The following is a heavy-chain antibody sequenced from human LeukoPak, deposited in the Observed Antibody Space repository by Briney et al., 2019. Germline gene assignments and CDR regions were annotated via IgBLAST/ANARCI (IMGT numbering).Heavy chain of an antibody. D-gene: IGHD3-10*01. V-gene: IGHV3-30-3*02. Sequence: AGGSLRLSCAASGFTFDIYAMTWVRQAPGKGLEWVAVISYDGSNKYYADSVKGRFTISRDNSKNTLYLQMNSLRVEDTAVYYCAKSGEGLYYYYYYYMDVWGKGTTVTVSS. CDR2: ISYDGSNK. CDR3: AKSGEGLYYYYYYYMDV. J-gene: IGHJ6*03. CDR1: GFTFDIYA.